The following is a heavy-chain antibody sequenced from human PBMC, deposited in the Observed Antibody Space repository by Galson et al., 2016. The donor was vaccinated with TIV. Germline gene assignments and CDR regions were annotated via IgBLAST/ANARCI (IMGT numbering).Heavy chain of an antibody. CDR2: IDWDDDK. J-gene: IGHJ4*02. CDR3: VRADSSGYYYYFDY. D-gene: IGHD3-22*01. Sequence: PALVKPTQTLTLTCSFSGFSLSTTGVRVNWIRQPPGKTLEWLARIDWDDDKFYSTFLKTRLTISKDTSRNQVVLTMTNMDPVDTATYFCVRADSSGYYYYFDYWGQGTLVTVSS. CDR1: GFSLSTTGVR. V-gene: IGHV2-70*04.